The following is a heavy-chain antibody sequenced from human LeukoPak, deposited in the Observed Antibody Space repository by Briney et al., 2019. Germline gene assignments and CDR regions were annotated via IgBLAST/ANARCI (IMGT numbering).Heavy chain of an antibody. Sequence: ASVKVSCKASGYTFTSYDINWVRQATGQGLEWMGWMNPNSGNTGYAQKFQGRVTMTRNTSISTAYMKLSSLRSEDTAVYYCARGSSSWGSKYYYYGMDVWGQGTTVTVSS. CDR3: ARGSSSWGSKYYYYGMDV. J-gene: IGHJ6*02. CDR1: GYTFTSYD. CDR2: MNPNSGNT. V-gene: IGHV1-8*01. D-gene: IGHD6-13*01.